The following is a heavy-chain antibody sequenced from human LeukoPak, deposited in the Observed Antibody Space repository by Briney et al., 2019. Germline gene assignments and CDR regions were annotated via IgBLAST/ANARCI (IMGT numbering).Heavy chain of an antibody. CDR2: ISAYNGNT. CDR1: GYTFTSYG. D-gene: IGHD3-10*01. V-gene: IGHV1-18*01. Sequence: ASVKVSCKASGYTFTSYGISWVRQAPGQGLEWMGWISAYNGNTNYAQKLQGRITMTTDTSTSTAYMELRSLRSDDTAVYYCARDRDYGSGSFLYYYYYYMDVWGKGTTVTIS. J-gene: IGHJ6*03. CDR3: ARDRDYGSGSFLYYYYYYMDV.